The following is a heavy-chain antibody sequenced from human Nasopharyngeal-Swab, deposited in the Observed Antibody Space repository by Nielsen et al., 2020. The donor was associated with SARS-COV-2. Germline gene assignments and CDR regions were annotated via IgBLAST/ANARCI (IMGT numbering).Heavy chain of an antibody. D-gene: IGHD1-26*01. V-gene: IGHV1-46*01. CDR2: INPSGGST. CDR1: GYTFTSYY. Sequence: ASVKVSCKASGYTFTSYYMHWVRQAPGQGLEWMGIINPSGGSTSYAQKFQGRVTMTRDTSTSTVYMELSSLRSEDTAVYYCARDLGGSYQYYYYGMDVWGQGTTVTSP. CDR3: ARDLGGSYQYYYYGMDV. J-gene: IGHJ6*02.